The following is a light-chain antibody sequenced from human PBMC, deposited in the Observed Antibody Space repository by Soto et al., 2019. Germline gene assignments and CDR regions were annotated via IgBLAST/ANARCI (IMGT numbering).Light chain of an antibody. V-gene: IGLV2-14*01. CDR2: DVS. CDR1: SSDVGAYNS. Sequence: QSALTQPPSVSGSPGQSITISCTGTSSDVGAYNSVAWYQHNPGKAPKLMIYDVSNRPSGVSSRFSGSKSANTASLSISGLQADDEADYYCSSYTSSSTLVFGTGTKVTVL. CDR3: SSYTSSSTLV. J-gene: IGLJ1*01.